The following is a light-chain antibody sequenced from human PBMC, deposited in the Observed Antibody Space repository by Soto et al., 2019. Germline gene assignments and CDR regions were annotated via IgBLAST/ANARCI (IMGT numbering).Light chain of an antibody. Sequence: QLVLTQSPSASASLGASVKLTCTLSSGHSSYAIAWHQQQPEKGPRYLMKINSDGSHSKGDGIPDRCSGSSSGAERYLTISSLQSEDESDYYCQTWGTGIHVVFGGGTKLTV. CDR2: INSDGSH. CDR1: SGHSSYA. V-gene: IGLV4-69*01. CDR3: QTWGTGIHVV. J-gene: IGLJ2*01.